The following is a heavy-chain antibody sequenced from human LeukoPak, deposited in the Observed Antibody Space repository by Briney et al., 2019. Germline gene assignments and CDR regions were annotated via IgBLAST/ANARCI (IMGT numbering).Heavy chain of an antibody. D-gene: IGHD4-17*01. J-gene: IGHJ4*02. Sequence: PGGSLRLSCAASGFTFSSYSMNWVRQAPGKGLEWVSSISNSSSYIYYADSVKGRFTISRDNAKNSLYLQMNSLRAEDTAVYYCARDLYGDYPWDYWGQGTLVTVSS. CDR1: GFTFSSYS. CDR2: ISNSSSYI. CDR3: ARDLYGDYPWDY. V-gene: IGHV3-21*01.